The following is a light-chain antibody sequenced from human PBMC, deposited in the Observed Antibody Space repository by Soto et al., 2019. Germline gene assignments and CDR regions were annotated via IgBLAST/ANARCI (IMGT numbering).Light chain of an antibody. V-gene: IGLV2-14*01. CDR2: EVT. CDR1: SGDIGSYNR. Sequence: QSALTQPASVSGSPGQSITISCTGTSGDIGSYNRVSWYQQHPGKAPKVIIYEVTDRPSGVSNRFSGSNSGNTASLTISGLQAEDEAEYYCSSYTNINTRAGVFGTGTKLTVL. CDR3: SSYTNINTRAGV. J-gene: IGLJ1*01.